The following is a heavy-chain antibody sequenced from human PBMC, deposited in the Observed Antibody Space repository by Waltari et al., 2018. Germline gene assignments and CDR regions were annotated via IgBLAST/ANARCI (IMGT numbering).Heavy chain of an antibody. V-gene: IGHV1-18*01. CDR1: GYTFTNYG. CDR3: AREGSGDPFFDY. J-gene: IGHJ4*02. CDR2: MSGHGGRT. Sequence: QVQLVQSGAEVKKPGASVKVSCKASGYTFTNYGVTWVRRAPGQGLEWMGWMSGHGGRTKNTQSLQGSVTMTTDTSTSTAYMELRSLRSDDTAVYYCAREGSGDPFFDYWGQGTLVTVSS. D-gene: IGHD3-10*01.